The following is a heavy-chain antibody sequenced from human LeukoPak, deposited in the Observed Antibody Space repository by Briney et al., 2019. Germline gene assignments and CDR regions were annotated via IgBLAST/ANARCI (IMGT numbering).Heavy chain of an antibody. CDR2: ISSSSSYI. D-gene: IGHD5-18*01. V-gene: IGHV3-21*01. CDR3: ARAGYSYGGDYYYMDV. Sequence: GGSLRLSCAASGFTFSSYSTNWVRQAPGKGLEWVSSISSSSSYIYYADSVKGRFTISRDNAKNSLYLQMNSLRAEDTAVYYCARAGYSYGGDYYYMDVWGKGTTVTVSS. CDR1: GFTFSSYS. J-gene: IGHJ6*03.